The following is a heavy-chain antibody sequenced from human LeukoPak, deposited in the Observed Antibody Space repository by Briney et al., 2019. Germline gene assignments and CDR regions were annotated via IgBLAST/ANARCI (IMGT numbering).Heavy chain of an antibody. Sequence: ASVKVSCKASGGTFGSYTINWVRQAPGQGLEWMGRSIPIFDRTNYARNFQGRVTITADKSTTTVYMELTSLRFDDTAVYYCSGDLNWHHDSWGQGTLVTVSS. CDR2: SIPIFDRT. D-gene: IGHD3-16*01. J-gene: IGHJ5*02. V-gene: IGHV1-69*08. CDR1: GGTFGSYT. CDR3: SGDLNWHHDS.